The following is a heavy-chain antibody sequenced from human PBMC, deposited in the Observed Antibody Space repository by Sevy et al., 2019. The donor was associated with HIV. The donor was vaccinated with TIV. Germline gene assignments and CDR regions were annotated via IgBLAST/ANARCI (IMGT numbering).Heavy chain of an antibody. CDR3: ARVWAPRQFDP. CDR1: GGSVSSGGYF. V-gene: IGHV4-61*08. D-gene: IGHD3-10*01. J-gene: IGHJ5*02. Sequence: SETLSLTCSVSGGSVSSGGYFWSWIRQPPGKGLDWIGYIYYSGNTNYNPSLKSRVTISVDTSKNQFSLKLTSVTAADTAVYYCARVWAPRQFDPWGQGTLVTVSS. CDR2: IYYSGNT.